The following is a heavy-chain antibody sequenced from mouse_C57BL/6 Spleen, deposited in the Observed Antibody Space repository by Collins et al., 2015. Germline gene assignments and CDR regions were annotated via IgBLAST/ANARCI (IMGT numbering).Heavy chain of an antibody. V-gene: IGHV9-3*01. CDR2: INTYSGVP. J-gene: IGHJ4*01. CDR1: GYTFTTYG. Sequence: QIQLVQSGPELKKPGETVKISCKASGYTFTTYGMSWVKQAPGKGLKWMGWINTYSGVPTYADDFKGRFAFSLETSASTAYLQINNLKNEDTATYFCASPYYYGSSYYAMDYWGQGTSVTVSS. D-gene: IGHD1-1*01. CDR3: ASPYYYGSSYYAMDY.